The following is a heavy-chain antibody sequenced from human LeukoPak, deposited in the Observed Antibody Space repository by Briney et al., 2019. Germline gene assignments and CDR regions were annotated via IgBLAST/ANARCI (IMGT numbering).Heavy chain of an antibody. CDR2: IKQDGSEK. Sequence: GGSLRLSCAASGFTFSSYWMSWVRQAPGKGLEWVANIKQDGSEKYYVDSVKGRFTISRDNAKNSLYLQMNSLRAEDTAVYYCARIYGSGSYHFDYWGQGTLVTVSS. CDR1: GFTFSSYW. CDR3: ARIYGSGSYHFDY. D-gene: IGHD3-10*01. V-gene: IGHV3-7*01. J-gene: IGHJ4*02.